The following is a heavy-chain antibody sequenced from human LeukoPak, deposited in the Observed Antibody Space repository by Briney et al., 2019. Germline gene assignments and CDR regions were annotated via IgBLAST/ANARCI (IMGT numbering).Heavy chain of an antibody. D-gene: IGHD3-10*01. CDR3: ARLSGDFDY. CDR2: IWYDGSDK. Sequence: GGSLRLSCVASGFNFRSYGMHWVRQAPGKGLEWVAIIWYDGSDKYYADSVKGRFTISRDNSRNTLYLQMNSLRAEDTAVYYCARLSGDFDYWGQGTLVTVSS. V-gene: IGHV3-33*01. CDR1: GFNFRSYG. J-gene: IGHJ4*02.